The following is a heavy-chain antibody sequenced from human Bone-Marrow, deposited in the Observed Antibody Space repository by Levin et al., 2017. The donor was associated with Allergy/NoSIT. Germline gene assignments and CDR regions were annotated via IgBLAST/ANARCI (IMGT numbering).Heavy chain of an antibody. D-gene: IGHD6-13*01. V-gene: IGHV1-69*13. CDR3: ARGMTPNVEWQLITIFDY. CDR1: GGTFSSYA. CDR2: IIPIFGTA. Sequence: ASVKVSCKASGGTFSSYAISWVRQAPGQGLEWMGGIIPIFGTANYAQKFQGRVTITADESTSTAYMELSSLRSEDTAVYYCARGMTPNVEWQLITIFDYWGQGTLVTVSS. J-gene: IGHJ4*02.